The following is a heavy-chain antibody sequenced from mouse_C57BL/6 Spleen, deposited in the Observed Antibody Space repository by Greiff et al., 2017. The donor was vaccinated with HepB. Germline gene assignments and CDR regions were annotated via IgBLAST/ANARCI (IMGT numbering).Heavy chain of an antibody. J-gene: IGHJ1*03. CDR1: GFTFSDYY. CDR2: INYDGSST. CDR3: TRFYGSRYFDV. D-gene: IGHD1-1*01. V-gene: IGHV5-16*01. Sequence: DVHLVESEGGLVQPGSSMKLSCTASGFTFSDYYMAWVRQVPEKGLEWVANINYDGSSTYYLDSLKSRFIISRDNAKNILYLQMISLKSEDTATYYCTRFYGSRYFDVWGTGTTVTVSS.